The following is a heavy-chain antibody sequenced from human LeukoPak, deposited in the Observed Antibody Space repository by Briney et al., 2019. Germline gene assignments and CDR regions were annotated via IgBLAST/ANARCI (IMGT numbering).Heavy chain of an antibody. D-gene: IGHD2-8*01. CDR3: AKTKGPFDI. CDR2: ISGSGGST. J-gene: IGHJ3*02. V-gene: IGHV3-23*01. CDR1: GFTFSTYW. Sequence: GGSLRLSCAASGFTFSTYWMSWVRQAPGKGLEWVSGISGSGGSTYYADSVKGRFIISRDNSKNTLFLQMNSLRAEDTAVYYCAKTKGPFDIWGQGTMVTVSS.